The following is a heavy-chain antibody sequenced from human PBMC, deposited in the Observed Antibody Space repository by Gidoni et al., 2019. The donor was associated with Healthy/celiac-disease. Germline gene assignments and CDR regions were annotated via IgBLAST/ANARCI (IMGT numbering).Heavy chain of an antibody. V-gene: IGHV3-48*04. J-gene: IGHJ3*02. CDR1: GFTFSSYS. Sequence: EVQLVESGGGLVQPGGSLRLYCAASGFTFSSYSMNWVRQAPGKGLEWVSYISSSSSTIYYADSVKGRFTISRDNAKNSLYLQMNSLRAEDTAVYYCAREDSADAFDIWGQGTMVTVSS. CDR3: AREDSADAFDI. D-gene: IGHD3-10*01. CDR2: ISSSSSTI.